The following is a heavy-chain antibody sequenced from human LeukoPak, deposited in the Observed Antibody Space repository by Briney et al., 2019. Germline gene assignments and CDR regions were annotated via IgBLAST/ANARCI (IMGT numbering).Heavy chain of an antibody. CDR1: GGSISSYY. CDR2: IYYSGST. Sequence: PSETLSLTCTVSGGSISSYYWSWIRQPPGKGLEWIGYIYYSGSTNYNPSLKSRVTISVDTSKNQFSLKLSSVTAADTAVYYCARGPPDDYWGQGTLVIVSS. CDR3: ARGPPDDY. V-gene: IGHV4-59*01. J-gene: IGHJ4*02.